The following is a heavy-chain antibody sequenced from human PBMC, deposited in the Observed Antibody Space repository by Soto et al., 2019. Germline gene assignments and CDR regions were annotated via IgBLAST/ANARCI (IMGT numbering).Heavy chain of an antibody. D-gene: IGHD2-15*01. Sequence: SETLSLTCTVSGGSISSSSYYWGWIRQPPGKGLERIGSIYYGGSTYYNPSLKSRVTISVDTSKNQFSLKLSSVTAADTAVYYCVQYCSGGSCYEDYWGQGTPVTVSS. CDR3: VQYCSGGSCYEDY. J-gene: IGHJ4*02. CDR2: IYYGGST. CDR1: GGSISSSSYY. V-gene: IGHV4-39*01.